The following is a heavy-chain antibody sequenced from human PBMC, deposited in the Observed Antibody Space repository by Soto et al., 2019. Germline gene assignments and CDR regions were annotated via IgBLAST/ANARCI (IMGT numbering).Heavy chain of an antibody. CDR3: SKFNGSYRYVMYV. D-gene: IGHD1-26*01. CDR1: CGSISSSNW. J-gene: IGHJ6*02. CDR2: IYHSGST. Sequence: SETLSLTCAVSCGSISSSNWWGWVRQPPGKGLEWIGEIYHSGSTNYNPSLKSRVTISVDKSKNQFSLKLSSVTAADTAVYYCSKFNGSYRYVMYVWGQGTTVTVSS. V-gene: IGHV4-4*02.